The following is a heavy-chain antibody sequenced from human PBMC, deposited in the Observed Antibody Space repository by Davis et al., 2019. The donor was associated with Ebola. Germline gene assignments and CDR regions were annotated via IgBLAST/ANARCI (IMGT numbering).Heavy chain of an antibody. D-gene: IGHD5-12*01. Sequence: HSQTLSLTCAISGDSVFGNSGAWNWIRQSPSRGLEWLGRTYYNSKWFNDYAVSVKSRITINPDTSKNQFSLQLNSVTPEDTAVYFCARGWLRSPGFDYWGQGTLVTVSS. V-gene: IGHV6-1*01. CDR1: GDSVFGNSGA. J-gene: IGHJ4*02. CDR2: TYYNSKWFN. CDR3: ARGWLRSPGFDY.